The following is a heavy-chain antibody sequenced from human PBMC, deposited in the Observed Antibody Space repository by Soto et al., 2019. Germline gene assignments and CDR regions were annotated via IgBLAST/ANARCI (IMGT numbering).Heavy chain of an antibody. Sequence: SETLSLTCAVSGGSISSSNWWSWVRQPPGKGLEWIGEIYHSGSTNYNPSLKSRVTISVDKSKSQFSLKLSSVTAADTAVYYCASVRGGYYYAMDVWGKGTTVT. CDR3: ASVRGGYYYAMDV. CDR2: IYHSGST. V-gene: IGHV4-4*02. D-gene: IGHD3-10*02. J-gene: IGHJ6*04. CDR1: GGSISSSNW.